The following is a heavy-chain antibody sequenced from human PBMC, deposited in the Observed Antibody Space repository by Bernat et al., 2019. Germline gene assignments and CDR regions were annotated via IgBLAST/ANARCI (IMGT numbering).Heavy chain of an antibody. CDR1: GLTFSSHW. D-gene: IGHD6-13*01. CDR2: INSDGSST. J-gene: IGHJ4*02. V-gene: IGHV3-74*01. CDR3: ARDQYSSTWEPFDC. Sequence: EVQLVESGGGLVQPGGSLRLSCAASGLTFSSHWMHWVRQAPGKGLVWVSRINSDGSSTSYADSVKCLFTISRDNAKNTLFLQMTSLRAEDTAVYHCARDQYSSTWEPFDCWGQGTLVTVSS.